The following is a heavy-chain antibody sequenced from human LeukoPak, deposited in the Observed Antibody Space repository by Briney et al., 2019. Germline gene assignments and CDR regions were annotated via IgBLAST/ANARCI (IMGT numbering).Heavy chain of an antibody. CDR3: ARQASSGWYVDY. V-gene: IGHV1-2*02. Sequence: ASVKVSCKASGYTFSDYSMHWVRQAPGQGLEWMAWINPNTGGSHYAQKFQGRVTTTRDTSFNTAYMELNRLISDDTAFYYCARQASSGWYVDYWGQGTLVTVSP. D-gene: IGHD6-19*01. J-gene: IGHJ4*02. CDR1: GYTFSDYS. CDR2: INPNTGGS.